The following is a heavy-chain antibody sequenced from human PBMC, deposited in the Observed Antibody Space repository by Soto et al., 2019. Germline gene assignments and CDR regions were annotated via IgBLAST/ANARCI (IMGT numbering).Heavy chain of an antibody. D-gene: IGHD1-26*01. J-gene: IGHJ5*02. CDR3: AREWLVGVTGWFDP. CDR1: GGSVSSGSYY. Sequence: PSETLSLTCTVSGGSVSSGSYYWSWIRQPPGKGLEWIGYIYYSGSTNYNPSLKSRVTISVDTSKNQFSLKLSSVTAADTAVYYCAREWLVGVTGWFDPWGQGTLVTVSS. V-gene: IGHV4-61*01. CDR2: IYYSGST.